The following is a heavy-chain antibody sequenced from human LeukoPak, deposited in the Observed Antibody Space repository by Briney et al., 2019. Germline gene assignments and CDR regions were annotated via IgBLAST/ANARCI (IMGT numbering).Heavy chain of an antibody. V-gene: IGHV4-4*07. CDR2: IYTSGST. Sequence: SETLSLTCTVSGGSISSNDWSWIRQPAGKGLEWIGRIYTSGSTNYNPSLKSRVTMSVDTSKNQFSLKLSSVAAADTAVYYCARFISAYGYFDYWGQGTLATVSS. J-gene: IGHJ4*02. CDR3: ARFISAYGYFDY. CDR1: GGSISSND. D-gene: IGHD5-12*01.